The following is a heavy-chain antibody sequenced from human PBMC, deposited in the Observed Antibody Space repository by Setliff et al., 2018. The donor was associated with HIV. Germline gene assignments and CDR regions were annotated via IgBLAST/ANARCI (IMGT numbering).Heavy chain of an antibody. CDR2: IYYSGST. CDR3: ARDQSIAARYLFDP. J-gene: IGHJ5*02. Sequence: PSETLSLTCTVSGGSIRSSNYYWGWIRQPPGKGLEWIGTIYYSGSTNYNPSLKSRVTISVDKSKNQFSLKLTSVTAADTAVYYCARDQSIAARYLFDPWGQGTLVTVSS. CDR1: GGSIRSSNYY. V-gene: IGHV4-39*07. D-gene: IGHD6-6*01.